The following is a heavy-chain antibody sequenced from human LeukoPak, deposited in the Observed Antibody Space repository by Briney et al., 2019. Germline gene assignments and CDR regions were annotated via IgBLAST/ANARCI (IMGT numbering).Heavy chain of an antibody. CDR2: IYASGST. D-gene: IGHD2-2*01. J-gene: IGHJ1*01. CDR1: GGSISSGSYY. CDR3: ARDSLPCDNPTCYQYFQH. V-gene: IGHV4-61*02. Sequence: PSETLSLTCTVSGGSISSGSYYWNWIRQPAGKGLEWTGRIYASGSTNYNPSLKSRVTISVDTSKNQFSLKLTSVTAADTAVYYCARDSLPCDNPTCYQYFQHWGQGTLVTVSS.